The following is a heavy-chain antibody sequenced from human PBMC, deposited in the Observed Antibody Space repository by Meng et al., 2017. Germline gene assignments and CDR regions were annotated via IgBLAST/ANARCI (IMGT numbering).Heavy chain of an antibody. D-gene: IGHD6-6*01. V-gene: IGHV4-34*01. Sequence: QVQLPQWGPGLLKPSETRSLTCAVYGGSFSGDYWSWIRQPPGKGLEWIGEINHSGSTNYNPSLKSRVTISVDTSKNQFSLKLSSVTAADTAVYYCARRGIAARPFYYWGQGTLVTVSS. CDR3: ARRGIAARPFYY. CDR2: INHSGST. CDR1: GGSFSGDY. J-gene: IGHJ4*02.